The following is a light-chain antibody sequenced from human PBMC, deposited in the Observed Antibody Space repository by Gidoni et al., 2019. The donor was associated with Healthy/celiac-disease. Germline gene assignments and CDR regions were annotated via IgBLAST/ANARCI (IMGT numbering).Light chain of an antibody. CDR2: GAS. J-gene: IGKJ4*01. CDR1: QSVSSSY. V-gene: IGKV3-20*01. Sequence: EIALTQSPGTLSLSPGERATLSCRASQSVSSSYLAWYQQKPGQAPRLLIYGASSRATGIPDRFSGSGSGTDFTLTISRLEPEDFAVYYCQQYGSSRVTFGGXTKVEIK. CDR3: QQYGSSRVT.